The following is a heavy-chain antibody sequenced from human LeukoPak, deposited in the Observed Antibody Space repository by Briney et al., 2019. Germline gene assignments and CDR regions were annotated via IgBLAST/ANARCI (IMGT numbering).Heavy chain of an antibody. CDR3: VRDGMVIPYAFDI. CDR1: AFTFSNHW. D-gene: IGHD2-21*01. J-gene: IGHJ3*02. V-gene: IGHV3-74*01. Sequence: GGSLRLSCAGSAFTFSNHWMHWVRQAPGKRLVWVSDISSDGSRTFYADSVKGRFIISRDNAKNTVYLQMNSLRAEDTAVYYCVRDGMVIPYAFDIWGQGAMVTVSS. CDR2: ISSDGSRT.